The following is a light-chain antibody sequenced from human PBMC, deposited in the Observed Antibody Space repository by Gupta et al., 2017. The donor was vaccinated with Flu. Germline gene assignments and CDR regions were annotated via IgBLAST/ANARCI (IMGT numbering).Light chain of an antibody. V-gene: IGKV3-20*01. CDR3: QDDGTSLST. Sequence: EVVLTQSPGTLSLSLGETATLSCRASPSIDSKYLAWYQQKRGLAPRLLLFGASSRATDIPDRFTGSGSGTDFTLTIDRLEPEDFAVDYCQDDGTSLSTFGQGTKLEI. CDR1: PSIDSKY. J-gene: IGKJ2*01. CDR2: GAS.